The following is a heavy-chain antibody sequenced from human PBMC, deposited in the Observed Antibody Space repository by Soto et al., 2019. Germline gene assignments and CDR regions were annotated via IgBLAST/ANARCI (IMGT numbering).Heavy chain of an antibody. V-gene: IGHV4-34*01. CDR1: DGSFTGYY. Sequence: SETLSLTCAVSDGSFTGYYWSWIRQSPEKGLEWIGEINYRGFTNYNPSLKSRVTIARDVSENQFSLKLTSVTAADSAVYYCAIATVRVGRTHFHSLGHALPVTV. D-gene: IGHD4-4*01. CDR3: AIATVRVGRTHFHS. CDR2: INYRGFT. J-gene: IGHJ4*01.